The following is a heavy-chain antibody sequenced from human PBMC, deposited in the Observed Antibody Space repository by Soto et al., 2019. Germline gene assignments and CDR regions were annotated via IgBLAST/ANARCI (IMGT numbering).Heavy chain of an antibody. Sequence: ASVKVSCKASGYTFTSYGISWVRQAPGQGLEWMGWISAYNGNTNYAQKLQGRVTMTTDTSTSTAYMELRSLRSDDTAVYYCARARGYCSNTSCSIRGGYFDYWGQGXLVTVSS. CDR2: ISAYNGNT. CDR1: GYTFTSYG. D-gene: IGHD2-2*01. J-gene: IGHJ4*02. CDR3: ARARGYCSNTSCSIRGGYFDY. V-gene: IGHV1-18*01.